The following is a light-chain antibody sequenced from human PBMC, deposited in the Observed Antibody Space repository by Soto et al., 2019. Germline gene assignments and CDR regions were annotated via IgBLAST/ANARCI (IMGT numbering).Light chain of an antibody. CDR2: DVS. J-gene: IGKJ1*01. Sequence: IQLTQSPSTLSGSVGDRATLTCRASQRMSGWLAWHQQKPGKAPKLLSYDVSALKRGVPPRFSGSGSGTEFTLTISSLQPDDFATYYCQQYDSFSVTFGQGTKVDIK. V-gene: IGKV1-5*01. CDR1: QRMSGW. CDR3: QQYDSFSVT.